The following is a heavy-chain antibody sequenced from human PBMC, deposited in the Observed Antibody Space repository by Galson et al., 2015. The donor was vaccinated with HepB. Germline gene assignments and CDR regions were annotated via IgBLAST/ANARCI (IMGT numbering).Heavy chain of an antibody. CDR3: ARDTYYYQTTGSDT. D-gene: IGHD3-22*01. CDR2: ISAHNGNT. V-gene: IGHV1-18*04. CDR1: GYTFTSYG. J-gene: IGHJ3*02. Sequence: SCKASGYTFTSYGISWVRQAPRQGLEWMGWISAHNGNTNYAQKVQDRVTMTTDTSTSTAYMELRSLRSDDTAVYYCARDTYYYQTTGSDTWGQGTMVTVSS.